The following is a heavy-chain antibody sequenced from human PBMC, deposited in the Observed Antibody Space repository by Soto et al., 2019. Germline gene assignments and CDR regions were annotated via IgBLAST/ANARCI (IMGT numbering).Heavy chain of an antibody. V-gene: IGHV4-34*01. CDR3: ARGGIAVAGTWYYYYGMDF. CDR1: GGSFSGYY. D-gene: IGHD6-19*01. J-gene: IGHJ6*02. Sequence: SETLSLTCAVYGGSFSGYYWSWIRQPPGKGLEWIGEINHSGSTNYNPSLKSRVTISVDTSKNQFSLKLSSVTAADTAVYYCARGGIAVAGTWYYYYGMDFRCQATTVT. CDR2: INHSGST.